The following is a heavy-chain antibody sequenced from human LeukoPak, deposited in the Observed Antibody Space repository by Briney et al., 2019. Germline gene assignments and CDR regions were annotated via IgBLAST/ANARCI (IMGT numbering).Heavy chain of an antibody. CDR1: GFPFSSYA. CDR2: ISDSGGST. Sequence: PGGSLRLSCSASGFPFSSYAMHWVRQAPGKGLEYVSAISDSGGSTYYADSVKGRFTISRDNSKNTLYLQMNSLRAEDTAVYYCAKDLAGSGSYSCDYWGQGTLVTVSS. CDR3: AKDLAGSGSYSCDY. D-gene: IGHD1-26*01. V-gene: IGHV3-64*04. J-gene: IGHJ4*02.